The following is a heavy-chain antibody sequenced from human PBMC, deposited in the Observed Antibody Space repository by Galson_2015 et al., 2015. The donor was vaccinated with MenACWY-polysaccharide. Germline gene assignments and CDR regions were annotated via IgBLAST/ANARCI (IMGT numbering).Heavy chain of an antibody. CDR2: ISTYNDNT. J-gene: IGHJ4*02. V-gene: IGHV1-18*01. D-gene: IGHD2-15*01. CDR1: GYTFNNYG. Sequence: SVKVSCKASGYTFNNYGISWVRQAPGQGLEWMGWISTYNDNTNYAQKVQVRVTMTTDASTSTAYMELRSLRSDNTAVYYCAGDIQSSPYSVDYWGQGTLVTVSS. CDR3: AGDIQSSPYSVDY.